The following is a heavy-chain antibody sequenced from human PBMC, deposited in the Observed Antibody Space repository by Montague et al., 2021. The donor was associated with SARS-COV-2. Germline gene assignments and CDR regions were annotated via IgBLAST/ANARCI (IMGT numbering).Heavy chain of an antibody. D-gene: IGHD3-16*01. CDR1: GGSISGHY. CDR3: AREFRIELWQTNWYFGL. Sequence: TLSLTCSVSGGSISGHYWSWIRQPPGKGLEWIGNFDHSGDTKYNPSLKSRATISVDTSKNQFALRLHSVTAADTAVYYCAREFRIELWQTNWYFGLWGRGTLVTASS. CDR2: FDHSGDT. J-gene: IGHJ2*01. V-gene: IGHV4-59*11.